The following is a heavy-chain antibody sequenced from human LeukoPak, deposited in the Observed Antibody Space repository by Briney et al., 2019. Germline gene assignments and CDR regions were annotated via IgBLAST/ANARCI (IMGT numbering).Heavy chain of an antibody. V-gene: IGHV3-23*01. CDR3: AKDTPYYYDSSGYYWDY. Sequence: ETLSLTCTVSGGSISSGGYYWSWVRQAPGKGLEWVSAISGSGGSTYYADSVKGRFTISRDNSKNTLYLQMNSLRAEDTAVYYCAKDTPYYYDSSGYYWDYWGQGTLVTVSS. D-gene: IGHD3-22*01. J-gene: IGHJ4*02. CDR2: ISGSGGST. CDR1: GGSISSGGYY.